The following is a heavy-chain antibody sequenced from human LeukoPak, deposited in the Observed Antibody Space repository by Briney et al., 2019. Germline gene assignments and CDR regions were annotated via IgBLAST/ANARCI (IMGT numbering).Heavy chain of an antibody. Sequence: PSETLSLTCTVSGGSISSGNFYWSWIRQPPGKGLEWIGYIFYLGSTYYNLSLKSRVTMSVDTSKNQSSLILRSVTAADTAVYYCARKYPDHWFDPWGQGTLVTVSS. V-gene: IGHV4-30-4*01. CDR2: IFYLGST. D-gene: IGHD6-6*01. CDR3: ARKYPDHWFDP. J-gene: IGHJ5*02. CDR1: GGSISSGNFY.